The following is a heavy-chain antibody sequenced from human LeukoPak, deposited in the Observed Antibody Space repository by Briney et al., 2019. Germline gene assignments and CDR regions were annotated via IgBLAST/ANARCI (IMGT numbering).Heavy chain of an antibody. Sequence: PGGSPRLSCAASGFTFDDYAVHWVRHAPGKGLEWVSGISWEKNSIGYGDSVKGRFTISRDNAKKSLYLQMDSLRVEDTALYYCVKVRHSGGFYAFDYWGQGTPVTVSS. CDR3: VKVRHSGGFYAFDY. V-gene: IGHV3-9*01. D-gene: IGHD3-22*01. J-gene: IGHJ4*02. CDR2: ISWEKNSI. CDR1: GFTFDDYA.